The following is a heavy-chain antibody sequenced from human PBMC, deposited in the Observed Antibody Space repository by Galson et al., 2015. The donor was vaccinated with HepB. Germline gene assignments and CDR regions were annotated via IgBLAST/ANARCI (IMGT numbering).Heavy chain of an antibody. Sequence: QSGAEVKKPGESLKISCKGSGYSFTSYWIGWVRQMPGKGLEWMGIIYPGDSDTRYSPSFQGQVTISADKSISTAYLQWSSLKASDTAMYYCARLNYYGSGSRRARAFDIWGQGTMVTVSS. CDR2: IYPGDSDT. V-gene: IGHV5-51*01. CDR3: ARLNYYGSGSRRARAFDI. D-gene: IGHD3-10*01. J-gene: IGHJ3*02. CDR1: GYSFTSYW.